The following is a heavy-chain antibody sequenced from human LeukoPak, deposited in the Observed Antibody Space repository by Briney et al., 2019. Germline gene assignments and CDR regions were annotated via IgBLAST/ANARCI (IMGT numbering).Heavy chain of an antibody. CDR3: ARGRGGDYVLDY. CDR1: GGSISSYY. J-gene: IGHJ4*02. D-gene: IGHD4-17*01. Sequence: SETLSLTCTVSGGSISSYYWSWIRQPPGKGLEWIGYIYYSGSTNYNPPLKSRVTISVDTSKNQFSLKLSSVTAADTAVYYCARGRGGDYVLDYWGQGTLVTVSS. V-gene: IGHV4-59*08. CDR2: IYYSGST.